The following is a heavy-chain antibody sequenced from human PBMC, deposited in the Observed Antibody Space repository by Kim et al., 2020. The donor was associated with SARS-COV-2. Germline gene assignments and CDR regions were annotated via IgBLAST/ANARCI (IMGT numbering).Heavy chain of an antibody. D-gene: IGHD3-10*01. CDR3: ASGSLLWDAFDI. Sequence: NYNPSLKSRVTISVDTSKNQFSLKLSSVTAADTAVYYCASGSLLWDAFDIWGQGTMVTVSS. J-gene: IGHJ3*02. V-gene: IGHV4-59*09.